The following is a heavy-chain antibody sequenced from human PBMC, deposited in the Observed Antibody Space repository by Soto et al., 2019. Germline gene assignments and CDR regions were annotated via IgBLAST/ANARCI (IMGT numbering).Heavy chain of an antibody. D-gene: IGHD6-6*01. CDR3: ARRDFGSSRSFDI. CDR2: ISDSGGLT. Sequence: SMRISSAASRLAVWSHPMSWVRQAPERGLEWVSGISDSGGLTYNADSVKGRFTISRDNSKNTLYLQMNSLRAEDTALYYCARRDFGSSRSFDIWGQGTMVTVSS. CDR1: RLAVWSHP. V-gene: IGHV3-23*01. J-gene: IGHJ3*02.